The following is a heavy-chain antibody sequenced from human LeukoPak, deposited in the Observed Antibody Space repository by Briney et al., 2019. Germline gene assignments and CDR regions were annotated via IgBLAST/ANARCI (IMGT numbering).Heavy chain of an antibody. V-gene: IGHV3-11*04. CDR3: ARDSAGLVGRSLWSGYYALDY. D-gene: IGHD3-3*01. Sequence: PGGSLRLSCAASGFTFSDYYMSWIRQAPGKGLEWVSYISSSGSTIYYADSVKGRFTISRDNAKNSLYLQMNSLRAEDTAVYYCARDSAGLVGRSLWSGYYALDYWGQGTLVTVPS. CDR1: GFTFSDYY. CDR2: ISSSGSTI. J-gene: IGHJ4*02.